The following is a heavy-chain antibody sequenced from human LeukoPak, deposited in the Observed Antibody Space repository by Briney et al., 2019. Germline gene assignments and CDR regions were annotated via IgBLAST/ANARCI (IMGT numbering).Heavy chain of an antibody. V-gene: IGHV3-23*01. J-gene: IGHJ1*01. Sequence: GGSLRLSCAASGFTFSNYAMNWVRQAPGKGLEWVSVFSRDGRTTYYADSVKGRFTISRDNSKNTLYLQMNSLRAEDTAVYYCAKGGSSWYREYFQHWGQGTLVTVSS. CDR2: FSRDGRTT. CDR1: GFTFSNYA. CDR3: AKGGSSWYREYFQH. D-gene: IGHD6-13*01.